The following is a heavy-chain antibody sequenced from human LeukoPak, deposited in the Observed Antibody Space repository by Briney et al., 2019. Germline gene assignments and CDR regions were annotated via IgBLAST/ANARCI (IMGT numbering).Heavy chain of an antibody. D-gene: IGHD2-2*01. Sequence: ASVKVSCKASGYTFTSYYMHWVRQAPGQGLEWMGIINPSGGSTSYAQKFQGRVTMTRDTSTSTVYMELSSLRSEYTAGYYCARQGTLGYCSSTSCPRGYNWFDPWGQGTLVTVSS. V-gene: IGHV1-46*01. CDR3: ARQGTLGYCSSTSCPRGYNWFDP. CDR1: GYTFTSYY. J-gene: IGHJ5*02. CDR2: INPSGGST.